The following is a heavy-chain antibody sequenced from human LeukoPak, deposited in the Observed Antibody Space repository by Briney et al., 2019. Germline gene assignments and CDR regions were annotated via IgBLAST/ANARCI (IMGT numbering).Heavy chain of an antibody. V-gene: IGHV4-61*02. CDR2: IYTSGST. J-gene: IGHJ3*02. D-gene: IGHD3-3*01. Sequence: PSQTLSLTCTVSGGSISSGSYYWSWIRQPAGKGLEWIGRIYTSGSTNYNPSLKSRVTISVDTSKNPFSLKLSSVTAADTAVYYCARGKYDFWSGYYGDAFDIWGQGTMVTVSS. CDR1: GGSISSGSYY. CDR3: ARGKYDFWSGYYGDAFDI.